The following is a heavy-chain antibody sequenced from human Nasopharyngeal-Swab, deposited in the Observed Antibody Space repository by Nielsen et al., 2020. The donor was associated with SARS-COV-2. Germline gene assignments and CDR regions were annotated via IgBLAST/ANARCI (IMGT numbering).Heavy chain of an antibody. D-gene: IGHD2-15*01. V-gene: IGHV3-23*01. CDR1: GFSFSSYA. Sequence: GESLKISCAASGFSFSSYAMSWVRQAPGKGLERVSAISGSGAATYYGDSVKGRFSIFRDSSNNTLYLQMNSLRAEDTAVYYCARDHCSGGSCYRFDPWGQGTLVTVSS. CDR3: ARDHCSGGSCYRFDP. J-gene: IGHJ5*02. CDR2: ISGSGAAT.